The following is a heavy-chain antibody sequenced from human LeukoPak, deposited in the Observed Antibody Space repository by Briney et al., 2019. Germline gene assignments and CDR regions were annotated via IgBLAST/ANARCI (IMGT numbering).Heavy chain of an antibody. CDR3: AREALIAAAPNFAFFDY. Sequence: PSETLSLTCTVSGGPIRDFYWSWIRQPAGKGLEWIGRIYTSGSTNYNPSLKSRVTMSVDTSKNQFSLKLSSVTAADTAVYYCAREALIAAAPNFAFFDYWGQGTLVTVSS. CDR2: IYTSGST. D-gene: IGHD6-13*01. J-gene: IGHJ4*02. V-gene: IGHV4-4*07. CDR1: GGPIRDFY.